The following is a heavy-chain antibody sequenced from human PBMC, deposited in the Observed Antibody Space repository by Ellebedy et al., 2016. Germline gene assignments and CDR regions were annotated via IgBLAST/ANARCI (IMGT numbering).Heavy chain of an antibody. V-gene: IGHV3-21*01. J-gene: IGHJ5*02. Sequence: GESLKISXAASGFTFSNAWMNWVRQAPGKGLEWVSSITSSSSYIFYADSVKGRFTISRDNAKNSVYLQMNSLRGEDTALYYCARGVGGTSLNWFDPWGQGTPVTVSS. CDR3: ARGVGGTSLNWFDP. CDR1: GFTFSNAW. D-gene: IGHD3-16*01. CDR2: ITSSSSYI.